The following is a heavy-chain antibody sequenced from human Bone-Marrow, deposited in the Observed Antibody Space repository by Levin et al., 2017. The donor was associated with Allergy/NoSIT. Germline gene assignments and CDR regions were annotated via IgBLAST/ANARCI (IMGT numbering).Heavy chain of an antibody. J-gene: IGHJ3*01. CDR3: TRGYRAAGTLER. CDR2: IYNSGST. Sequence: RASETLSLTCTVSGGSISSYYWTWIRQPPGKGLEWIGYIYNSGSTNYNPSLKSRVSISVDTSKNQFSLKLSSVTAADTAVYYCTRGYRAAGTLERWGQGTVVTVSS. V-gene: IGHV4-59*01. CDR1: GGSISSYY. D-gene: IGHD6-13*01.